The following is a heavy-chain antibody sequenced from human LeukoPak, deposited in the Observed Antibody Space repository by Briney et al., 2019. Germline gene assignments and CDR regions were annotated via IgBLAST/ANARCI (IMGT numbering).Heavy chain of an antibody. Sequence: ALVKVSCKATGYTFTSYGISWVRQAPGQGLEWMGWISSNSDNTNYAQKLQGRVTMTTDTSTSTAYMELRSLRSDDTAVYYCARDWGSIKVITDYWGQGTLVTVSS. V-gene: IGHV1-18*01. CDR3: ARDWGSIKVITDY. CDR2: ISSNSDNT. J-gene: IGHJ4*02. CDR1: GYTFTSYG. D-gene: IGHD3-16*01.